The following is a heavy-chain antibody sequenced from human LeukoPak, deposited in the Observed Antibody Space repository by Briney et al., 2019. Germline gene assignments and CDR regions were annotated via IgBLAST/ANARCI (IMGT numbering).Heavy chain of an antibody. CDR1: GGSISSNDYC. J-gene: IGHJ4*02. CDR3: AREARFALPVVGSGDY. CDR2: NNGAT. V-gene: IGHV4-39*07. Sequence: PSETLSLTCSVSGGSISSNDYCWGWIRQPPGKGLEWIGTNNGATKSNPSLSSRVTMSIDTSKNQFSLKLRSVTAADTAAYYCAREARFALPVVGSGDYWGQGTLVTVSS. D-gene: IGHD6-19*01.